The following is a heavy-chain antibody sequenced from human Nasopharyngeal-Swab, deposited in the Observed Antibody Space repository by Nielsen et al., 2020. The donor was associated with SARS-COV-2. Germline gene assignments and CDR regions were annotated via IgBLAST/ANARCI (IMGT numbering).Heavy chain of an antibody. V-gene: IGHV4-39*07. Sequence: GSLRLSCTVSGGSISSSSYYWGWIRQPPGKGLEWIGSIYYSGSTYYNPSLKSRVTISVDTSKNQFSLKLSSVTAAATAVYYCARGRGRGGIWNYYYYYMDVWGKGTTVTVSS. CDR3: ARGRGRGGIWNYYYYYMDV. D-gene: IGHD3-10*01. CDR1: GGSISSSSYY. J-gene: IGHJ6*03. CDR2: IYYSGST.